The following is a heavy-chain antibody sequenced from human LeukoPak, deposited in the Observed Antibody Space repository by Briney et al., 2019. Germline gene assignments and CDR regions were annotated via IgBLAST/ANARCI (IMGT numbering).Heavy chain of an antibody. D-gene: IGHD3-9*01. Sequence: GGSLRLSCAASGFTFSNYAMSWVRQAPGKGLEWVSAITGSGGNTYYADSVKGRFPISRDNSKNTVFLQVNSMRAEDTAVYYCAKWGDYDVLTGYYVSDYWGQGTLVTVSS. CDR3: AKWGDYDVLTGYYVSDY. V-gene: IGHV3-23*01. CDR1: GFTFSNYA. J-gene: IGHJ4*02. CDR2: ITGSGGNT.